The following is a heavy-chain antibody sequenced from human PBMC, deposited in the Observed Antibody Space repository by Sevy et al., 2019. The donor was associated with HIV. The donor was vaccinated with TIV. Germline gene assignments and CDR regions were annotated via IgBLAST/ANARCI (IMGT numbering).Heavy chain of an antibody. V-gene: IGHV3-33*01. CDR1: GFIFYTFG. D-gene: IGHD6-6*01. Sequence: GGSLRLSCEASGFIFYTFGMHWVRQAPGKGLEWVAVISYDGSNTYYADSVKGRFTISRDNSKNTMFLLMNGLRTEDTAVYYCAREKLHWFDPWGQGTLVTVSS. CDR2: ISYDGSNT. J-gene: IGHJ5*02. CDR3: AREKLHWFDP.